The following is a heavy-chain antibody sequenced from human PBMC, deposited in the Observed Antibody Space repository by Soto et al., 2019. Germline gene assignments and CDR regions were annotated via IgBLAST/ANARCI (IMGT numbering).Heavy chain of an antibody. CDR2: IIPIFGTA. D-gene: IGHD5-12*01. Sequence: SVKVSCKASGGTFSSYAISWVRQAPGQGLEWMGGIIPIFGTANYAQKFQGRVTITADKSTSTAYMELSSLRSEDTAVYYCARGGMEMATINSSYYYYGMDVWGQGXTVTVYS. V-gene: IGHV1-69*06. CDR1: GGTFSSYA. CDR3: ARGGMEMATINSSYYYYGMDV. J-gene: IGHJ6*02.